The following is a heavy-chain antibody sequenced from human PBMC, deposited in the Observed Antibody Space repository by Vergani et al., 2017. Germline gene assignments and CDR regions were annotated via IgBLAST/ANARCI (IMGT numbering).Heavy chain of an antibody. Sequence: QVQLQESGPGLVKPSETLSLTCTVSGGSISSYYWSWIRQPPGKGLEWIGYIYYSGSTNYNPSLKSRVTISVDTSKNQFSLKLSSVTAADTAVYYCARGREQLVYAFDIWGQGTMVTVSS. D-gene: IGHD6-13*01. V-gene: IGHV4-59*01. CDR1: GGSISSYY. CDR3: ARGREQLVYAFDI. J-gene: IGHJ3*02. CDR2: IYYSGST.